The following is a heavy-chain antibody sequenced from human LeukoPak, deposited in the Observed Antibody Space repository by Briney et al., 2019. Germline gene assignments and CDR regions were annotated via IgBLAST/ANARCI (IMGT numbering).Heavy chain of an antibody. CDR2: IYTSGST. CDR1: GGSISSYY. Sequence: SETLSLTCTVSGGSISSYYWSWIRQPAGKGLEWIGRIYTSGSTNYNPSRKSRGTMSVETSKNQFSLKQSSVPAADTAVYYCARHGFDPVQNVAHWYFDLWGRGTLVTVSS. D-gene: IGHD3-10*01. V-gene: IGHV4-4*07. J-gene: IGHJ2*01. CDR3: ARHGFDPVQNVAHWYFDL.